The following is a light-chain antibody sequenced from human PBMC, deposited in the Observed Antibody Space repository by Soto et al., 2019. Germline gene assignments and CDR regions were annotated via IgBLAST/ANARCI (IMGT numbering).Light chain of an antibody. J-gene: IGKJ1*01. V-gene: IGKV3-11*01. CDR3: QQRSNWPWT. Sequence: EIVLTQSPATLSLSPGERATLSCRASQSLNYYLAWYQQKPGQAPRLLIYDASNRATGIPARFSGSGSGTDFTLTISSLEPEDFAVYYCQQRSNWPWTFGQGTKVDIK. CDR2: DAS. CDR1: QSLNYY.